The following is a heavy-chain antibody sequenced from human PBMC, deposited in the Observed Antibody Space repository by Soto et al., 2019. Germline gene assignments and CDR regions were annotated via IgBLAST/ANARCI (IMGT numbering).Heavy chain of an antibody. J-gene: IGHJ6*02. CDR3: AKDQYSSSWSLGYYYYYGMDV. CDR2: ISWDGGST. V-gene: IGHV3-43*01. Sequence: SLRLSCAASGFTFDDYTMHWVRQAPGKGLEWVSLISWDGGSTYYADSVKGRFTISRDNSKNSLYLQMNSLRTEDTALYYCAKDQYSSSWSLGYYYYYGMDVWGQGTTVTVSS. D-gene: IGHD6-13*01. CDR1: GFTFDDYT.